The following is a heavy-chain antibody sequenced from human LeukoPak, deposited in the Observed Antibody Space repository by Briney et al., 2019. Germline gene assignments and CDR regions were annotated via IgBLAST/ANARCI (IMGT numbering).Heavy chain of an antibody. Sequence: PSETLSLTCTVAGDSISSYYWSWIRQPPGKGLEWIGYIYYSGSTNYNPSLQSRVTISVDASKNQFSLKLSSVTAADTAVYYCARGGEYQLPPAAYFDYWGQGTLVTVSS. CDR2: IYYSGST. CDR3: ARGGEYQLPPAAYFDY. CDR1: GDSISSYY. D-gene: IGHD2-2*01. V-gene: IGHV4-59*01. J-gene: IGHJ4*02.